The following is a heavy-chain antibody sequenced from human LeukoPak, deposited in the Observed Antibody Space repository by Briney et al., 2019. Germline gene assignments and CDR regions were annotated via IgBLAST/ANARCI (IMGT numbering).Heavy chain of an antibody. CDR2: IYYSGST. V-gene: IGHV4-59*01. CDR3: ARETSQKGAHYMDV. D-gene: IGHD3-16*01. CDR1: GGSISSYY. J-gene: IGHJ6*03. Sequence: SETLSLTCTVSGGSISSYYWSWIRQPPGKGLEYIGYIYYSGSTNYNPSLKSRLTISVDTSKNQFSLKLSSVTAADTAVYYCARETSQKGAHYMDVWGKGTTVTISS.